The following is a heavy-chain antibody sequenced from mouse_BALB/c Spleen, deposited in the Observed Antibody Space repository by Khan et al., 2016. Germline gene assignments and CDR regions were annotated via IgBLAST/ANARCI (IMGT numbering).Heavy chain of an antibody. CDR1: GYSITSDYA. V-gene: IGHV3-2*02. CDR3: ARSIVTTYDY. CDR2: ISYSGST. D-gene: IGHD2-12*01. J-gene: IGHJ2*01. Sequence: EVQLQESGPGLVKPSQSLSLTCTVTGYSITSDYAWNWIRQFPGNKLEWMGYISYSGSTSYNPSLKSRISIMHDTSKNQFFLQLNSVTTDDTATYYCARSIVTTYDYWGQGTTLTVSS.